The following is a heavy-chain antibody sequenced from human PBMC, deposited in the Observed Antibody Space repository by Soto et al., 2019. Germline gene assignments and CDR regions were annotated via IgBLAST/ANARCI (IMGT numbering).Heavy chain of an antibody. CDR3: ARQVNSEKYGRFSDY. CDR2: ITYTGSS. CDR1: GGSISTSTYS. D-gene: IGHD4-17*01. Sequence: QLQLQESGPGLVKPSETLSLTCTVSGGSISTSTYSWGWIRQPPGKGLEWIGTITYTGSSYHNPSLKSRGTISADTSRNQFSLKLTTVTAEDTAVYYCARQVNSEKYGRFSDYWGQGTLVTVSS. V-gene: IGHV4-39*01. J-gene: IGHJ4*02.